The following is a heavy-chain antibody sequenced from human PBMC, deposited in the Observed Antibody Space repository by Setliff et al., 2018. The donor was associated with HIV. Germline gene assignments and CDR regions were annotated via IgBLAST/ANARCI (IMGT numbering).Heavy chain of an antibody. V-gene: IGHV4-59*04. J-gene: IGHJ5*02. CDR1: GGSISNYY. Sequence: SETLSLTCTVSGGSISNYYWSWIRQPPGKGLEWIATISYSGSTHYNLALMSRVTISMDTSRNQFSVKLSSVTAADTAIYYCATLNFPLNWFDPWGQGTPVTV. CDR3: ATLNFPLNWFDP. CDR2: ISYSGST.